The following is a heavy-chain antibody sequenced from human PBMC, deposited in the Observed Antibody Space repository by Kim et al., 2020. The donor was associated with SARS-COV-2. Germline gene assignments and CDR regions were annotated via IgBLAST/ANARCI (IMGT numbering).Heavy chain of an antibody. D-gene: IGHD5-12*01. CDR1: GYTFTSYY. Sequence: ASVKVSCKASGYTFTSYYMHWVRQAPGQGLEWMGIINPSGGSTSYAQKFQGRVTMTRDTSTSTVYMELSSLRSEDTAVYYCARGGYSGYDYRRAVASYYFDYWGQGTLVTVSS. J-gene: IGHJ4*02. CDR3: ARGGYSGYDYRRAVASYYFDY. CDR2: INPSGGST. V-gene: IGHV1-46*01.